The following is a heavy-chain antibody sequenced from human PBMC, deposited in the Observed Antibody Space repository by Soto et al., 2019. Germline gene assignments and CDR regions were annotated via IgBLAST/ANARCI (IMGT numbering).Heavy chain of an antibody. V-gene: IGHV4-61*01. CDR2: MYYSGIT. D-gene: IGHD1-26*01. J-gene: IGHJ4*02. Sequence: QVQLQESGPGLVKPSETLSLTCTVSGAPVSSETHFWTWIRQPPGKGLEWIAYMYYSGITNSNPALKSRVTLSVDRSRNQFSLSLNSVTAADTAVYYCAREDMSGTYYFDYWGPGMQVTVSS. CDR3: AREDMSGTYYFDY. CDR1: GAPVSSETHF.